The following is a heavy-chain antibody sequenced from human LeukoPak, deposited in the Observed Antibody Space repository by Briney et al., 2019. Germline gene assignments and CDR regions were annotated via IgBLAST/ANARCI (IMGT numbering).Heavy chain of an antibody. J-gene: IGHJ4*02. Sequence: PGRSLRLSCAASGFTFSSYGMRWVRQAPGKGLEWVAVISYDGSNKYYADSVKGRFTITRDNSKNTLYLQMNSLRAEDTAVYYCARDQPHFDILTGYPGDYWGQGTLVTVSS. CDR1: GFTFSSYG. V-gene: IGHV3-30*03. D-gene: IGHD3-9*01. CDR3: ARDQPHFDILTGYPGDY. CDR2: ISYDGSNK.